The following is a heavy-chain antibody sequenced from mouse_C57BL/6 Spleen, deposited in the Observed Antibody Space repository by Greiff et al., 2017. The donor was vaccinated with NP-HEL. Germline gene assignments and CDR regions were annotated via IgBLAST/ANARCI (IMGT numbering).Heavy chain of an antibody. Sequence: QLQLQQPGAELVKPGASVKLSCKASGYTFTSYWMQWVKQRPGQGLEWIGEIDPSDSYTNYNQKFKGKATLTVDTSSSTAYMQLSSLTSENSAVYYCARSGSRGYWGQGTTLTVSS. CDR1: GYTFTSYW. CDR2: IDPSDSYT. V-gene: IGHV1-50*01. D-gene: IGHD3-1*01. CDR3: ARSGSRGY. J-gene: IGHJ2*01.